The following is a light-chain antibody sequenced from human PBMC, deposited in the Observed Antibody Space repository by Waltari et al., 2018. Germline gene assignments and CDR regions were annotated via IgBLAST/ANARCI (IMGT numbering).Light chain of an antibody. Sequence: SSGLTQPPSVSVSTGQTATITRSGSNLGNTFASWYQQRPGQSPVLVIYQDKKRPSGIPERFSGSNSGYTATLTISGALPMDEADYYCLAWDFSTAWTFGTGTRVTVL. V-gene: IGLV3-1*01. CDR3: LAWDFSTAWT. J-gene: IGLJ1*01. CDR2: QDK. CDR1: NLGNTF.